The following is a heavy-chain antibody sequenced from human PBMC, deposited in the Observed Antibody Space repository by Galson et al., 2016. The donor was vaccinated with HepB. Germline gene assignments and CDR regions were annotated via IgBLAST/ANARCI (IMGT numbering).Heavy chain of an antibody. V-gene: IGHV4-61*02. CDR2: IYISGST. J-gene: IGHJ3*01. D-gene: IGHD2-15*01. CDR3: ARDSIGGNRAFDV. CDR1: GGSISSGSYY. Sequence: TLSLTCTVSGGSISSGSYYWSWIRQPAGKGLEWIGRIYISGSTTYNPSLKSRVTISVDTSNNQFSLNLSSLTAADTAVYYCARDSIGGNRAFDVWGRGTMVTVSS.